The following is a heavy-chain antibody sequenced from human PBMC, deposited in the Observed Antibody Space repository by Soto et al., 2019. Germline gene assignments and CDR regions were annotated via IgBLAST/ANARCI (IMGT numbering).Heavy chain of an antibody. Sequence: EVPLVESGGGLVQPGGSLRLSCAASGFTVSSTHMNWVRQAPGKGLEGVSVIYSGGTTYYADSVKGRFIISRDTSKNTLYLQMNSLRVEDTAVYYCARDDRGHDAFDSWGQGTMVTVS. CDR1: GFTVSSTH. V-gene: IGHV3-66*01. CDR2: IYSGGTT. J-gene: IGHJ3*02. CDR3: ARDDRGHDAFDS.